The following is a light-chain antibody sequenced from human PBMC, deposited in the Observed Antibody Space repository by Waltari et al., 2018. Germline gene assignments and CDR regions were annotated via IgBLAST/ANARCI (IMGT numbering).Light chain of an antibody. CDR2: AAS. CDR1: QDVSAY. CDR3: QQYYSQPYT. Sequence: AIRITQSPSSLSASTGDRVTVTCRASQDVSAYLAWYQHNPGKAPKLLIFAASTLQTGVPSRFSGSGSGTDFTLTISSLQSEDFATYYCQQYYSQPYTFGQGTKLEI. V-gene: IGKV1-8*01. J-gene: IGKJ2*01.